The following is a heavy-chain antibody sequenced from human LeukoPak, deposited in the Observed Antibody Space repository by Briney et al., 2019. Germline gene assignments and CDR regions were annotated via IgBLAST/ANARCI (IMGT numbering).Heavy chain of an antibody. J-gene: IGHJ4*02. CDR2: ISSSSSYI. V-gene: IGHV3-21*01. CDR3: ARAKNPTTAGTLDY. D-gene: IGHD6-13*01. CDR1: GFTFSSYS. Sequence: GGSLRLSCAASGFTFSSYSMNWVRQAPGKGLEWVSSISSSSSYIYYADSVKGRFTISRDNAKNPLYLQMNSLRAEDTAVYYCARAKNPTTAGTLDYWGQGTLVTVSS.